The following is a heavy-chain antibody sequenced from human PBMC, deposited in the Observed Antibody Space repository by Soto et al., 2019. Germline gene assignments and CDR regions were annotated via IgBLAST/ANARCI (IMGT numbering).Heavy chain of an antibody. CDR3: ASGAVAGSPIDY. V-gene: IGHV3-30-3*01. D-gene: IGHD6-19*01. Sequence: QVQLVESGGGVVQPGRSLRLSCAASGFTFSSYAMHWVRQAPGKGLEWVAVISYDGSNKYYADSVKGRFTISRDNSKTTLYLKMNSLRAEDTDVYYCASGAVAGSPIDYWGQGTLVTVSS. CDR2: ISYDGSNK. CDR1: GFTFSSYA. J-gene: IGHJ4*02.